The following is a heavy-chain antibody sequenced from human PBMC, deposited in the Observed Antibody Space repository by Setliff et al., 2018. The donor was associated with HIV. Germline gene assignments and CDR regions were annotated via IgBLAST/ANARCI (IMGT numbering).Heavy chain of an antibody. J-gene: IGHJ3*02. V-gene: IGHV4-39*07. CDR1: GDSISTSTYY. CDR2: IAYSGST. Sequence: SETLSLTCNASGDSISTSTYYWGWVRQSSGKGLEWIGSIAYSGSTTYSPSLRSRVTISVDTSKNQFSLRLRSVTAADTAVYYCARRRSMPNNAFDIWGQGTMVTVSS. D-gene: IGHD2-2*01. CDR3: ARRRSMPNNAFDI.